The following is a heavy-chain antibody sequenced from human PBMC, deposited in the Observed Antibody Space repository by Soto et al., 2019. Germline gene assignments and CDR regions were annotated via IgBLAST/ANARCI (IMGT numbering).Heavy chain of an antibody. CDR2: IYYSGST. CDR3: ARVVGGERATNPGYYGMDV. Sequence: KPSETLSLTCTVSGGSISRGDYYWSWIRQPPGKGLEWIGYIYYSGSTYYNPSLKSRVTISVDTSKNRFSLKLSSVTAADTAVYYCARVVGGERATNPGYYGMDVWRQRTTVTVSS. V-gene: IGHV4-30-4*01. J-gene: IGHJ6*02. CDR1: GGSISRGDYY. D-gene: IGHD2-2*01.